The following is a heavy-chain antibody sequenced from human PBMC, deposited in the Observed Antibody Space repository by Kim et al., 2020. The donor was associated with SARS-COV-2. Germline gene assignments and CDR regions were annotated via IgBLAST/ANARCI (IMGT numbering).Heavy chain of an antibody. J-gene: IGHJ4*02. D-gene: IGHD2-21*01. CDR2: ISGSGDSK. CDR3: ARASIPYCRGSGSLDD. V-gene: IGHV3-23*01. Sequence: GGSLRLSCAASGFTFSSCAMYWVRQAPGKGLEWVSAISGSGDSKYYADSVKGRFTLSRDHPKNTVYLQMNSLRADDTAVYYCARASIPYCRGSGSLDDWGPGNL. CDR1: GFTFSSCA.